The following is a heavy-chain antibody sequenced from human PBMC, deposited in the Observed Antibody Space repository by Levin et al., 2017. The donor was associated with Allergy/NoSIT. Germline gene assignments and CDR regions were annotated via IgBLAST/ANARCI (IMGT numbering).Heavy chain of an antibody. J-gene: IGHJ4*02. CDR2: ISYDGSNK. D-gene: IGHD3-22*01. CDR1: GFTFSSYD. V-gene: IGHV3-30*03. CDR3: ASGGHYYDSSGPNPDY. Sequence: GESLKISCAASGFTFSSYDIHWVRQAPGKGLEWVAVISYDGSNKYYADSVKGRFTISRDNSKNTLYLQMNSLRAEDTAVYYCASGGHYYDSSGPNPDYWGQGTLVTVSS.